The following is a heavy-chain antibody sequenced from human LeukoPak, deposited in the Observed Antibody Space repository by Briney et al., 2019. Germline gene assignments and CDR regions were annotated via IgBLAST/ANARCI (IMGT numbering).Heavy chain of an antibody. V-gene: IGHV1-18*01. D-gene: IGHD3-10*01. CDR1: GYTFTSYG. Sequence: ASVKVSCKASGYTFTSYGISWVRQAPGQGLEWMGWISAYNGNTNYAQKLQGRVTMTTDTSTSTAYMELRSLRFDDTAVYYCARAFGSASYYFSDAEPWGDYWGQGTLVTVSS. J-gene: IGHJ4*02. CDR2: ISAYNGNT. CDR3: ARAFGSASYYFSDAEPWGDY.